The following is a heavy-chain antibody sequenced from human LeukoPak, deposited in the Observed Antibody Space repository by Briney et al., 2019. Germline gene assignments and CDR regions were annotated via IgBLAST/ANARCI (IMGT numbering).Heavy chain of an antibody. J-gene: IGHJ4*02. CDR3: ARLVGDYYCVADF. CDR1: GFTFSTYW. Sequence: GGSLRLSCAASGFTFSTYWMHWVRQAPGKGLVWVSRINSDGSSTNYADSVKGRFTISRDSSKNTLYLQMNGLRAEDTAVYYCARLVGDYYCVADFWGQGTLVTVSS. V-gene: IGHV3-74*01. CDR2: INSDGSST. D-gene: IGHD1-26*01.